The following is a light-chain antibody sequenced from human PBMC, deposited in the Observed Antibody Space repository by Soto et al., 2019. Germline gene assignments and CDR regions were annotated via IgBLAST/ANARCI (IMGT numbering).Light chain of an antibody. CDR1: SSDVGGYNY. V-gene: IGLV2-8*01. Sequence: QSVLTQPPSASGSPGQSVTFSCTGTSSDVGGYNYVSWYQQHPGKAPKLMIYEVTKRPSGVPDRFSGSKSGNTASLTVSGLQAEDEADYYCSSYKGSNAVVFGGGTKVTVL. CDR2: EVT. CDR3: SSYKGSNAVV. J-gene: IGLJ2*01.